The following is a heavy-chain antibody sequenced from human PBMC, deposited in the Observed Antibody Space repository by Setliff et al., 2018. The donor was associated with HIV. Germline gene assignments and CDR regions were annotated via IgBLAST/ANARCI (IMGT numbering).Heavy chain of an antibody. J-gene: IGHJ4*02. Sequence: GGSLRLSCAASGFTFSNYAMHWVRQAPGKGLEWVAVISYDGSNKYYADSVKGRFTISRDNSKDTLYLQMNSLRVEDTAVYYCARETMYDSRGYLSHYFDYWGQGTPVTVSS. V-gene: IGHV3-30-3*01. CDR1: GFTFSNYA. CDR3: ARETMYDSRGYLSHYFDY. D-gene: IGHD3-22*01. CDR2: ISYDGSNK.